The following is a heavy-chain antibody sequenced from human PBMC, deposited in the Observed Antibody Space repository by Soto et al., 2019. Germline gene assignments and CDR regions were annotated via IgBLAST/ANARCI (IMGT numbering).Heavy chain of an antibody. CDR2: ISGSGGST. CDR3: AKVPLLWFGEPLPYYYYGMDV. CDR1: GFTFSSYA. J-gene: IGHJ6*02. Sequence: EVQLLESGGGLVQPGGSLRLSCAASGFTFSSYAMSWVRQAPGKGLEWVSAISGSGGSTYYADSVKGRFTISRDNSKNTLYLQLKSVRAGSTCVYYWAKVPLLWFGEPLPYYYYGMDVWGQGPKVTVSS. D-gene: IGHD3-10*01. V-gene: IGHV3-23*01.